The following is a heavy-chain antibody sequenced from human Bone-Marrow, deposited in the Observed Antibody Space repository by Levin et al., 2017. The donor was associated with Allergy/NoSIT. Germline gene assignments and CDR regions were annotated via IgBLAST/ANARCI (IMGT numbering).Heavy chain of an antibody. CDR3: ARLYGVGSWYFDL. J-gene: IGHJ2*01. D-gene: IGHD1-26*01. CDR2: ISSGGISK. Sequence: NPGGSLRLSCEASGFTFSDYYVAWIRQAPGKGLEWISYISSGGISKYYTDSVRGRFTISRDNAVNSLFLHLDRLRPEDTAVYFCARLYGVGSWYFDLWGRGTLVTVSS. CDR1: GFTFSDYY. V-gene: IGHV3-11*01.